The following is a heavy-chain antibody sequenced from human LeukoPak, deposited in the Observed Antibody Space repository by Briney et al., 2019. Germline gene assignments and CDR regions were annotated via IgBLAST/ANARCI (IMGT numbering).Heavy chain of an antibody. CDR3: ARDKLYGDYYYGMDV. D-gene: IGHD4-17*01. CDR2: ISSSSSYA. CDR1: GFSFSSYS. V-gene: IGHV3-21*05. Sequence: GGSLRLSCAASGFSFSSYSMNWVRQAPGKGLEWVSYISSSSSYANYADSVKGRFTISRDNAKNSLYLQMNSLRAEDTAVYYCARDKLYGDYYYGMDVWGQGTTVTVSS. J-gene: IGHJ6*02.